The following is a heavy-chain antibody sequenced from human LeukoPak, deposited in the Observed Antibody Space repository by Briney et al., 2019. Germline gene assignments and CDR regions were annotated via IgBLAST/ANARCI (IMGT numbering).Heavy chain of an antibody. V-gene: IGHV3-7*01. CDR2: INQAGSEK. J-gene: IGHJ4*02. CDR1: GFTFSSYW. D-gene: IGHD2-21*01. CDR3: ARDLWSVHSDCYSAFDY. Sequence: GGSLRLSCAASGFTFSSYWMSWVRQAPGKGLEWVANINQAGSEKYYVDSVKGRFTISRDNAKISLYLQMNSLRAEDTAVYYCARDLWSVHSDCYSAFDYWGQGTLVTVSS.